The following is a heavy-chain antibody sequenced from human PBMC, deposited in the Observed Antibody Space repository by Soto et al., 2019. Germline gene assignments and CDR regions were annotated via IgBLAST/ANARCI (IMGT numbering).Heavy chain of an antibody. CDR3: ARGYCTNGVCPFAFAI. D-gene: IGHD2-8*01. Sequence: HVQLQESGPGLVKPSQTLSLTCTVSGGSISSGGYYWSWIRQHPGKGLEWIGYIYYSGSTYYNPSLKSRVTISVDTSKNKFCLKLSSVTAADTAVYYCARGYCTNGVCPFAFAIWGQGTMVTVSS. J-gene: IGHJ3*02. CDR1: GGSISSGGYY. CDR2: IYYSGST. V-gene: IGHV4-31*03.